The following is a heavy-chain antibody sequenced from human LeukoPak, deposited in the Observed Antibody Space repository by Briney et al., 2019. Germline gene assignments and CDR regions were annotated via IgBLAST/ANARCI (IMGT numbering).Heavy chain of an antibody. CDR3: ARSDGSGSYYFDY. CDR1: GFTFSSYW. CDR2: INSDGSST. V-gene: IGHV3-74*01. J-gene: IGHJ4*02. D-gene: IGHD3-10*01. Sequence: HPGGSLRLSCAASGFTFSSYWMHWVRQAPGKGLVWVSRINSDGSSTSYADSVEGRFTISRDNAKNTLYLQMNSLRAEDTAVYYCARSDGSGSYYFDYWGQGTLVTVSS.